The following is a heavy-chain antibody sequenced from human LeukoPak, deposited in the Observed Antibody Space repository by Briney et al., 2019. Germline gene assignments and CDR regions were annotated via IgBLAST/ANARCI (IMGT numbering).Heavy chain of an antibody. V-gene: IGHV3-30*18. Sequence: GRSLRLSCAASGFTFSSYGMHWVRQAPGKGLEWVAVISYDGSNKYYADSVKGRFTISRDNSKNTLYLQMNSLRAEDTAVYYCAKETFTDYWGQGTLVTVSS. CDR2: ISYDGSNK. CDR3: AKETFTDY. J-gene: IGHJ4*02. CDR1: GFTFSSYG.